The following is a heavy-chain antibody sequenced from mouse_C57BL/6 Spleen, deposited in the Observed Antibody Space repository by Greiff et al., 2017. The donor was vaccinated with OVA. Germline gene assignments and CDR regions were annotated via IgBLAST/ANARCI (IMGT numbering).Heavy chain of an antibody. J-gene: IGHJ3*01. CDR3: ARKGYYDYDDWFAY. Sequence: QVQLKESGPGLVQPSQSLSITCTVSGFSLTSYGVHWVRQSPGKGLEWLGVIWSGGSTDYNAAFISRLSISKDNSKSQVFFKMNSLQADDTAIDYCARKGYYDYDDWFAYWGQGTLVTVSA. CDR2: IWSGGST. D-gene: IGHD2-4*01. V-gene: IGHV2-2*01. CDR1: GFSLTSYG.